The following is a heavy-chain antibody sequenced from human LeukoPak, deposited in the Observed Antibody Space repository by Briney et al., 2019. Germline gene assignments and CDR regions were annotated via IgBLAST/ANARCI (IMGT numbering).Heavy chain of an antibody. Sequence: PSETLSLTCTVSGGSISSYYWSWIRQPAGKGLEWIGRIYTSGSTNYNPSLKSRVTMSVDTSKNQFSLKLSSVTAADTAVYYCARDRDYGDLYYFDYWGQGTLVTVSS. J-gene: IGHJ4*02. D-gene: IGHD4-17*01. CDR3: ARDRDYGDLYYFDY. CDR2: IYTSGST. V-gene: IGHV4-4*07. CDR1: GGSISSYY.